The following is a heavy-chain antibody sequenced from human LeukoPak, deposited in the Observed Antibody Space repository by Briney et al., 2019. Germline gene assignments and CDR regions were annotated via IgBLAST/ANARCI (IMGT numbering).Heavy chain of an antibody. J-gene: IGHJ6*04. V-gene: IGHV1-69*13. CDR1: GCTFSSYA. CDR2: IISDGGNK. Sequence: ASVKVSCKASGCTFSSYAISWVRQAPGQGLEWMAVIISDGGNKYYAQKVQGRVTITADESTRTAYMELSSLRSEDTAVYYCARVPCMVRGVIPACWRGRARSNGMDVWGKGTTVTVSS. D-gene: IGHD3-10*01. CDR3: ARVPCMVRGVIPACWRGRARSNGMDV.